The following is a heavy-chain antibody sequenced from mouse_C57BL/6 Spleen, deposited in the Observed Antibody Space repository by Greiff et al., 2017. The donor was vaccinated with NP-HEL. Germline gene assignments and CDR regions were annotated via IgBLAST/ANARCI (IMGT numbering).Heavy chain of an antibody. D-gene: IGHD2-4*01. CDR1: GYTFTSYW. J-gene: IGHJ1*03. Sequence: QVQLQQPGAELVRPGSSVKLSCKASGYTFTSYWMDWVKQRPGQGLEWIGNIYPSDSETHYNQKFKDKATLTVDKSSSTAYMQLSSLTSEDSAVYYCARPGDYDEGYFDVWGTGTTVTVSS. V-gene: IGHV1-61*01. CDR3: ARPGDYDEGYFDV. CDR2: IYPSDSET.